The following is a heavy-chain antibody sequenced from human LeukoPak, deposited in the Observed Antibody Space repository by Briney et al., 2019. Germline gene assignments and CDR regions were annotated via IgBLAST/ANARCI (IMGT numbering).Heavy chain of an antibody. CDR1: GGSISSYY. CDR2: IYYSGST. V-gene: IGHV4-59*12. D-gene: IGHD3-9*01. CDR3: ARTLRYFDWLSPYPGVLGYFDY. J-gene: IGHJ4*02. Sequence: SETLSLTCTVSGGSISSYYWSWIRQPPGKGLEWIGYIYYSGSTYYNPSLKSRVTISVDTSKNQFSLKLSSVTAADTAVYYCARTLRYFDWLSPYPGVLGYFDYWGQGTLVTVSS.